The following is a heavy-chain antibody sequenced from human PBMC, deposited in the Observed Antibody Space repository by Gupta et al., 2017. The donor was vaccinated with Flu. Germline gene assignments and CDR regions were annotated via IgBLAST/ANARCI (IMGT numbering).Heavy chain of an antibody. J-gene: IGHJ3*02. CDR1: GGSVRSSAYY. V-gene: IGHV4-31*03. CDR2: IFFLGNT. Sequence: QVQLQESCPGLVKPSQTLSLTCSVSGGSVRSSAYYWSWIRQLPGKGPEWIGHIFFLGNTFYNPSLQSRLTILVDTYKNQFSQRRTSGTAADTAGYYCARATKEAGDAFDIWGQGTMVTVSS. CDR3: ARATKEAGDAFDI. D-gene: IGHD6-13*01.